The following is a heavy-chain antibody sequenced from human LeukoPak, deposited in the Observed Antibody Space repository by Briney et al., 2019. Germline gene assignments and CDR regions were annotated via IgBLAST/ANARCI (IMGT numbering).Heavy chain of an antibody. CDR3: AKADSGDYYYGMDV. CDR2: ISGSGGST. V-gene: IGHV3-23*01. J-gene: IGHJ6*02. D-gene: IGHD1-26*01. CDR1: GFTFSSYA. Sequence: GGSLRLSCAASGFTFSSYAMSWVRQAPGKGLEWVSAISGSGGSTYYADSVKGRFTISRDNSKNTLYLQMNSLRAEDTALYYCAKADSGDYYYGMDVWGQGTTVTVSS.